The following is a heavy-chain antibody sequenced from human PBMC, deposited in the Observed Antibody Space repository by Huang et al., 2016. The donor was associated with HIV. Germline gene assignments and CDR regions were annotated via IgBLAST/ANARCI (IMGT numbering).Heavy chain of an antibody. Sequence: QVQLEQWGAGLLKASETLSLTCAVYGGSFSGYYWNWLRQAPGKGLEWVGEINHSGNTNYNPSRKSRVNMSVDTAKSQFSLYLTSLGAADTGTYFCARRYNSRRDYWGRGTLVTVHS. CDR2: INHSGNT. D-gene: IGHD3-22*01. J-gene: IGHJ4*02. CDR3: ARRYNSRRDY. V-gene: IGHV4-34*02. CDR1: GGSFSGYY.